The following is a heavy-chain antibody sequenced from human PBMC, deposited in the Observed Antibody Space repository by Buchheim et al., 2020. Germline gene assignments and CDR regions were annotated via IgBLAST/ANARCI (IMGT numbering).Heavy chain of an antibody. J-gene: IGHJ6*02. CDR1: GFTFSRYS. CDR2: MTSDEKTI. V-gene: IGHV3-48*01. CDR3: ARSVQFGMDV. Sequence: EVQLVESGGGSVQPGGSLRLSCAASGFTFSRYSMNWARQAPGKGLEWVSYMTSDEKTIYYTDSVKGRFNISRDNARNLLYLQMHSLRVDDTALYYCARSVQFGMDVWGQGTT.